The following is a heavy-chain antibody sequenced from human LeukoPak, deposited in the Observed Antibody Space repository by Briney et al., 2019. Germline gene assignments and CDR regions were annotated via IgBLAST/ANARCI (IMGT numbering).Heavy chain of an antibody. Sequence: PSETLSLTCAVYGGSFSGYYWSWIRQPPGNGLEWIGEINHSGSTNYNPSLKSRVTISVDTSKNQFSLKLSSVTAADTAVYYCARAVFWPWMTTLEHDYWGQGTLVTVSS. CDR3: ARAVFWPWMTTLEHDY. CDR2: INHSGST. V-gene: IGHV4-34*01. D-gene: IGHD2/OR15-2a*01. CDR1: GGSFSGYY. J-gene: IGHJ4*02.